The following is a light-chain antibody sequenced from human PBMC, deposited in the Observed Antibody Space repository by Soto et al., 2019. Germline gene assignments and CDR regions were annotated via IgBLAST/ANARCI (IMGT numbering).Light chain of an antibody. J-gene: IGKJ2*01. CDR3: QQASSFPYS. V-gene: IGKV1-12*01. CDR2: AAS. Sequence: DIPMTQSPSSVSASVGDRDTITCRASQGISSWLVWYQQKPGKGPELLIYAASSLQSGVPSRFSGSGSGTDFTLTISSLQPEDFATYYCQQASSFPYSFGLGTKREIK. CDR1: QGISSW.